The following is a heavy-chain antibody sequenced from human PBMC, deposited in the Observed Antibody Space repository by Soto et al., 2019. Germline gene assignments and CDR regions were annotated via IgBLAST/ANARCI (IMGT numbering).Heavy chain of an antibody. CDR2: ITPMFGTA. J-gene: IGHJ2*01. CDR1: GGTFSRNA. CDR3: AQTLGLAVAGSGRFDL. Sequence: QVQLVQSGAEVKKYGSSVKVSCKASGGTFSRNAISWVRQAPGQGLEWMGGITPMFGTANYAQRFQGRVTITADESTSTAYMQLSSLRSDDTAVYYCAQTLGLAVAGSGRFDLWGRGTLVTVSS. D-gene: IGHD6-19*01. V-gene: IGHV1-69*12.